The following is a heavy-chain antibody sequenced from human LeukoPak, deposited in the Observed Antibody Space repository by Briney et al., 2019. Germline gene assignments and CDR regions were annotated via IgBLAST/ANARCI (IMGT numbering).Heavy chain of an antibody. D-gene: IGHD3-22*01. Sequence: PSETLSLTCTVSGGSISSYYWSWIRQRPGKGLEWIGYIYYSGSTNYNPSLKSRVTVSVDTSKNQFSLKLSSVTAADTAVYYCARARSSGYYYGSWGQGTLVTVSS. V-gene: IGHV4-59*01. CDR1: GGSISSYY. CDR3: ARARSSGYYYGS. J-gene: IGHJ5*02. CDR2: IYYSGST.